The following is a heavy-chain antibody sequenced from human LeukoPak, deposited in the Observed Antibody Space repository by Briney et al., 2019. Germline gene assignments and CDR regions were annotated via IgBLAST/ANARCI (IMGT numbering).Heavy chain of an antibody. CDR3: AGGPPATVTTRYYYYYYYMDV. D-gene: IGHD4-17*01. V-gene: IGHV1-8*01. CDR1: GYTFTSYD. J-gene: IGHJ6*03. Sequence: ASVKVSCKASGYTFTSYDINWVRQATGQGLEWMGWMNPNSGNTGYAQKFQGRVTMTRNTSISTAYMELSSLRSEDTAVYYCAGGPPATVTTRYYYYYYYMDVWGKGTTVTVSS. CDR2: MNPNSGNT.